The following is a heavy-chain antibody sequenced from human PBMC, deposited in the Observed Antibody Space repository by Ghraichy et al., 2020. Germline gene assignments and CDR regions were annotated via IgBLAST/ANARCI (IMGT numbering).Heavy chain of an antibody. J-gene: IGHJ3*02. V-gene: IGHV3-15*05. CDR3: TTGTPYYDILTGEDAFDI. Sequence: GGSLRLSCAASGFTFSNAWMSWVRQAPGKGLEWVGRIKSKTDGGTTDYAAPVKGRFTISRDDSKNTLYLQMNSLKTEDTAVYYCTTGTPYYDILTGEDAFDIWGQGTMVTVSS. D-gene: IGHD3-9*01. CDR2: IKSKTDGGTT. CDR1: GFTFSNAW.